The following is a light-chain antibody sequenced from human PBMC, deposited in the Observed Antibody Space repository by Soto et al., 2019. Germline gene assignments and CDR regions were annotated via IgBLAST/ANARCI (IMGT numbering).Light chain of an antibody. CDR2: GAF. J-gene: IGKJ2*01. CDR1: QSVSSSF. V-gene: IGKV3-20*01. Sequence: EIVLTQSPGTLSLSPGERATLSCRASQSVSSSFLTWYQQKLGQAPRLLIYGAFSRATGIPDRFSGSGSGTDFTLAISRLESEDFAVYYCQQYGSSPPVYTFGQGTKLEIK. CDR3: QQYGSSPPVYT.